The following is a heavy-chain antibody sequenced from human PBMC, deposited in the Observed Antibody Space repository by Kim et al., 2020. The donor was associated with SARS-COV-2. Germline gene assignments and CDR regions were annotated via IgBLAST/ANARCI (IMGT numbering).Heavy chain of an antibody. D-gene: IGHD3-22*01. J-gene: IGHJ4*02. CDR1: GFTFSGSA. V-gene: IGHV3-73*01. CDR3: TRRYYDSSGYYPADY. Sequence: GGSLRLSCAASGFTFSGSAMHWVRQASGKGLEWVGRIRSKANSYATAYAASVKGRFTISRDDSKNTAYLQMNSLKTEDTAVYYCTRRYYDSSGYYPADYWGQGTLVTVSS. CDR2: IRSKANSYAT.